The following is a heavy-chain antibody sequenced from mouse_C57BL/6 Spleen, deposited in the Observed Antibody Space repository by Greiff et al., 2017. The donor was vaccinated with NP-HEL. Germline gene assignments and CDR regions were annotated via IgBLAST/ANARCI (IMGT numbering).Heavy chain of an antibody. CDR1: GFTFSDYG. CDR3: ARRYDYDGAWFAY. Sequence: DVKLQESGGGLVKPGGSLKLSCAASGFTFSDYGMHWVRQAPEKGLEWVAYISSGSSTIYYADTVKGRFTISRDNAKNTLFLQMTSLRSEDTAMYYCARRYDYDGAWFAYWGQGTLVTVSA. D-gene: IGHD2-4*01. CDR2: ISSGSSTI. J-gene: IGHJ3*01. V-gene: IGHV5-17*01.